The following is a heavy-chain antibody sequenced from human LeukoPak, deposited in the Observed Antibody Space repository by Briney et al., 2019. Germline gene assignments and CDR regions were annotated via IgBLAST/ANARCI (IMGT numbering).Heavy chain of an antibody. CDR2: ISYEGSNK. D-gene: IGHD3-10*01. CDR3: ARGNFYGSGSYPSRVGGEEFDY. Sequence: GGSLRLSCAASGFIFGTYAMHWVRQAPGKGLEWVAVISYEGSNKNYEDSVKGRFTISRDNSENTLYLQMKSLRPEDTAMYYCARGNFYGSGSYPSRVGGEEFDYWGQGTLVTVSS. V-gene: IGHV3-30-3*01. J-gene: IGHJ4*02. CDR1: GFIFGTYA.